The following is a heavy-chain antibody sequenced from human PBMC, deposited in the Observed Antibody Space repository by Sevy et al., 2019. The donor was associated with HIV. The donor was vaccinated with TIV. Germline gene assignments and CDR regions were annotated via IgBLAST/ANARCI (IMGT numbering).Heavy chain of an antibody. Sequence: GGSLRLSCVASGSSFGIHWMSWVRQAPGKGLEWVPKINQDGGQTYYVDSVKGRFTISRDNAKSSLYLQMNSLRVEDTALYYCARDPDPVPGVAFDVWGQGTMVTVSS. CDR2: INQDGGQT. CDR1: GSSFGIHW. V-gene: IGHV3-7*01. CDR3: ARDPDPVPGVAFDV. J-gene: IGHJ3*01.